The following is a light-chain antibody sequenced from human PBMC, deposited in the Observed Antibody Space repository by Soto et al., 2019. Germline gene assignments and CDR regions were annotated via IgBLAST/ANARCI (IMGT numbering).Light chain of an antibody. V-gene: IGKV1-5*03. J-gene: IGKJ5*01. Sequence: DIQITQAPSTLSASVGDRDTMNCRASQSISSWLAWYQQKPGKAPKLLIYKASSLESGVPSRFSGSGSGTEFTLTISSLQPDDFATYYCQQYNSYPITFGQGTRLEIK. CDR1: QSISSW. CDR3: QQYNSYPIT. CDR2: KAS.